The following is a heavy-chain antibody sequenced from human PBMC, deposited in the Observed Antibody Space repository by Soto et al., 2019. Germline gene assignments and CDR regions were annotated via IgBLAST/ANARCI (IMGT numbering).Heavy chain of an antibody. CDR1: GFTFRNQW. Sequence: EVQLEESGGGSVQLGESLRVSCVASGFTFRNQWMHWVRQVPGKGLVWVCRINGDGTRASYADFVKGRFTISRDNAQNLLFLQLNSLRVDDTGVYHCARGGAVGRGHAIDIWGPGTTVAVSS. V-gene: IGHV3-74*01. J-gene: IGHJ3*02. CDR2: INGDGTRA. CDR3: ARGGAVGRGHAIDI. D-gene: IGHD3-10*01.